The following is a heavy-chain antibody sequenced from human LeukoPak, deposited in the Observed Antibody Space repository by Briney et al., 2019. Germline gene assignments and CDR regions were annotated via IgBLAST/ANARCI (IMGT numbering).Heavy chain of an antibody. D-gene: IGHD3-16*02. J-gene: IGHJ3*02. CDR3: ASDDYVWGSYRTDAFDI. CDR1: GFNFNDYY. Sequence: MTGGSLRLSCAASGFNFNDYYMSWIRQAPGKGLEWVSYISSSASTICYADSVKGRFTISRDNAKNSLYLQMNSLRAEDTAVYYCASDDYVWGSYRTDAFDIWGQGTMVTVSS. CDR2: ISSSASTI. V-gene: IGHV3-11*04.